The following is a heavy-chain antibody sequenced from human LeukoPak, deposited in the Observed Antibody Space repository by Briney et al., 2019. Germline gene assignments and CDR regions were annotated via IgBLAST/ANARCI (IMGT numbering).Heavy chain of an antibody. CDR3: ARETIFGGVDP. CDR2: IHTSGDT. J-gene: IGHJ5*02. V-gene: IGHV4-61*02. CDR1: GGSITRGTYY. D-gene: IGHD3-3*01. Sequence: TSETLSLTCTVSGGSITRGTYYWGWIRQAAGKGLEWIGRIHTSGDTIYNPSLKSRVTISVDTSKNRFSLIFSSVTAADTAVYFCARETIFGGVDPWGQGSLVSVSS.